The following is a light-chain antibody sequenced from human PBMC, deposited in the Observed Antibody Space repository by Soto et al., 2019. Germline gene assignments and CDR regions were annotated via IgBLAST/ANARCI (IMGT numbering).Light chain of an antibody. V-gene: IGKV3-15*01. Sequence: EIVLTQSPATLSLSPCERTTLSCRASQSVGNNLAWYQQKPGQAPRLLIYGAYTRATGIPARFSGSGSGTDFTLTISSLQSEDFAVYYCQHYNYWPPKTFGQGTKVDIK. CDR2: GAY. CDR3: QHYNYWPPKT. J-gene: IGKJ1*01. CDR1: QSVGNN.